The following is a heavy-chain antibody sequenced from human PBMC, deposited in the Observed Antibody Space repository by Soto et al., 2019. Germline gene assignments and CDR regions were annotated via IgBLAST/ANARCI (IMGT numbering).Heavy chain of an antibody. J-gene: IGHJ4*02. CDR1: GGSFSGYY. D-gene: IGHD6-19*01. V-gene: IGHV4-34*01. Sequence: PSETLSLTCAVYGGSFSGYYWSWIRQPPGKGLEWFGEINHSGSTNYNPSLKSRVTISVDTSKNQFSLKLSSVTAADTAVYYCARAGRQQWLVQNCFDYWGQGTLVTVSS. CDR3: ARAGRQQWLVQNCFDY. CDR2: INHSGST.